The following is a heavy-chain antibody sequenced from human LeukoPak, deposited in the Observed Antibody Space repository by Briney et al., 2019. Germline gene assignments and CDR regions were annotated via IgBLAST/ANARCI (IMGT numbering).Heavy chain of an antibody. J-gene: IGHJ6*03. Sequence: GASVKVSCKASGYTFTSYYMHWVRQAPGQGLEWMGWINPNSGGTNYAQKFQGRVTMTRDTSISTAYMELSRLRSDDTAVYYCASGRPGIAAAGVPYYYYYMDVWGKGTTVTVSS. CDR1: GYTFTSYY. CDR2: INPNSGGT. D-gene: IGHD6-13*01. V-gene: IGHV1-2*02. CDR3: ASGRPGIAAAGVPYYYYYMDV.